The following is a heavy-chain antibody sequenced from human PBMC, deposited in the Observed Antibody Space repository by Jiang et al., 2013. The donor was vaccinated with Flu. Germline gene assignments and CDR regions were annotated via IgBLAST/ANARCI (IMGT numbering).Heavy chain of an antibody. Sequence: GAEVKKPGSSVKVSCKASGGTFSSYTISWVRQAPGQGLEWMGRIIPILGIANYAQKFQGRVTITADKSTSTAYMELSSLRSEDTAVYYCASGGSSEGDYYYGMDVWGQGTTVTVSS. CDR2: IIPILGIA. J-gene: IGHJ6*02. V-gene: IGHV1-69*02. CDR3: ASGGSSEGDYYYGMDV. D-gene: IGHD2-15*01. CDR1: GGTFSSYT.